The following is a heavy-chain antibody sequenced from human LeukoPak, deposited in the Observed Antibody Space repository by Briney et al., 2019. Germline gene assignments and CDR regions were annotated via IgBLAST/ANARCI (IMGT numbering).Heavy chain of an antibody. V-gene: IGHV3-23*01. CDR2: IVGSGGST. J-gene: IGHJ4*02. CDR3: SKWGDYDVLTGYYDSDF. CDR1: GFTFSNYA. D-gene: IGHD3-9*01. Sequence: GGSLRLSGAASGFTFSNYAMSWVRQAPGKGLEWVSAIVGSGGSTYYADSVKGRFTISRDNSKNTLFLQMNSLRVEDTALYYCSKWGDYDVLTGYYDSDFWGQGTLVTVSS.